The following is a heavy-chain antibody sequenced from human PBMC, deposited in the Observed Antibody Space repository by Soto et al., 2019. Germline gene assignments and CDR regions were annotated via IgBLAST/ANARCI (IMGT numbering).Heavy chain of an antibody. D-gene: IGHD4-17*01. Sequence: GASVKVSCKASGYTFTGYYLYWVRQFPGQGLEWMGWLNPNSGGTKLAQKFQGWVTMTRDTSISTAYLQLSRLRSDDTAVYYCARDAVTVTTAYFDSWGQGTLVTVSS. CDR3: ARDAVTVTTAYFDS. CDR1: GYTFTGYY. J-gene: IGHJ4*02. V-gene: IGHV1-2*04. CDR2: LNPNSGGT.